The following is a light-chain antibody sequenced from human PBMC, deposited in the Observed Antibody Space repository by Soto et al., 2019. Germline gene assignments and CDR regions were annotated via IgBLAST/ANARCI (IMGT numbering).Light chain of an antibody. Sequence: QSALTQPASVSGSPGQSITISWTGTSSDVGGYNYVSWYQHHPGKAPKHMIFDVSNRPSGVSNRFSGSKSGNTASLTISGLQPEDEADYYCSSYTTSNTRQIVFGTGTKLTVL. CDR1: SSDVGGYNY. CDR2: DVS. J-gene: IGLJ1*01. CDR3: SSYTTSNTRQIV. V-gene: IGLV2-14*03.